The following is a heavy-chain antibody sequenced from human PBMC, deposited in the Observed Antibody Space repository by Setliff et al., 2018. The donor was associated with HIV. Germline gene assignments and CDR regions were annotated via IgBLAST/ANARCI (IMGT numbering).Heavy chain of an antibody. J-gene: IGHJ4*02. D-gene: IGHD3-22*01. CDR2: VYYSGIT. CDR1: GDSISTSPYS. CDR3: ATDSSGYYSFDY. Sequence: SETLSLTCTVSGDSISTSPYSWAWIRQSPGRGLEWIGSVYYSGITHYNPSLESRATISVDTSKNHFSLNLRSVTAADTAVYYCATDSSGYYSFDYWGQGTLVTVSS. V-gene: IGHV4-39*02.